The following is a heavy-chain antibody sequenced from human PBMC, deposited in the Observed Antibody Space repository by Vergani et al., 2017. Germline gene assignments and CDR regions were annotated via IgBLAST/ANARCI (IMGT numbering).Heavy chain of an antibody. CDR3: ARDPDIVVVPAAPYYYYYYGMDV. CDR1: GYTFTSDD. V-gene: IGHV1-18*04. CDR2: ISAYNGNT. D-gene: IGHD2-2*01. Sequence: QVQLVQSGAEVKTPGASVKVSCKASGYTFTSDDINWVRQATGQGLEWMGWISAYNGNTNYAQKLQGRVTMTTDTSTSTAYMELRSLRSDDTAVYYCARDPDIVVVPAAPYYYYYYGMDVWGQGTTVTVSS. J-gene: IGHJ6*02.